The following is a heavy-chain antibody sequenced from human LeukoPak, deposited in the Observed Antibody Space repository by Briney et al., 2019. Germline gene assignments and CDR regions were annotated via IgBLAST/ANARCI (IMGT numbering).Heavy chain of an antibody. CDR2: ISWNSGSI. CDR1: GFTFDDYA. CDR3: AKAHRVSYYGMDV. V-gene: IGHV3-9*01. Sequence: PGGSLRLSCAASGFTFDDYAMHWVRQAPGKGLEWVSGISWNSGSIGYADSVKGRFTISRDNAKNSLYLQMNSLRAEDTALYYCAKAHRVSYYGMDVWGQGTTVTVSS. J-gene: IGHJ6*02.